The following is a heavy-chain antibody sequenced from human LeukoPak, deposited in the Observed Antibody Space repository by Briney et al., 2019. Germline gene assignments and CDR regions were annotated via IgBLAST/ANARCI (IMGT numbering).Heavy chain of an antibody. CDR3: ARDWSYCGGDCQVNGIDP. J-gene: IGHJ5*02. CDR2: IYYSGST. V-gene: IGHV4-30-4*01. CDR1: GGSISPYY. D-gene: IGHD2-21*02. Sequence: SETLSLTCTVSGGSISPYYWSWIRQPPGKGLEWIGYIYYSGSTYYNPSLKSRVTISVDTSKNQFSLKLSSVTAADTAVYYCARDWSYCGGDCQVNGIDPWGQGTLVTVSS.